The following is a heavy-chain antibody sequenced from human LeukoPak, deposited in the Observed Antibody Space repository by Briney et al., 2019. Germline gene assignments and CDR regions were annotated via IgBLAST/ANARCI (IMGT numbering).Heavy chain of an antibody. Sequence: SETLSLTCTVSGGSISSSSDYWGWIRQPPGKGLELIGTIYYSGSTYYNPSLNSRLTISVDTSKNQFSLKLSSVTAADTAVYYCARHRRDGNNPDWFDPWGQGTLVTVSS. CDR3: ARHRRDGNNPDWFDP. CDR1: GGSISSSSDY. V-gene: IGHV4-39*01. D-gene: IGHD5-24*01. J-gene: IGHJ5*02. CDR2: IYYSGST.